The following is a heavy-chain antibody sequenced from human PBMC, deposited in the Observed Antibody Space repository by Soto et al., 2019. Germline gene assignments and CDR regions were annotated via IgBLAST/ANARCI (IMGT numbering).Heavy chain of an antibody. CDR2: IYPGDSDT. J-gene: IGHJ4*02. D-gene: IGHD3-3*01. CDR3: ARAVGYSDASDFYSFAY. CDR1: GYDFTHYW. Sequence: GESLKISCRGSGYDFTHYWIAWVRQTPGKGLEWMGVIYPGDSDTKYSPSFQGQVTISVDRSIDTAYLQRSSLKASDTAVYYCARAVGYSDASDFYSFAYWGKGT. V-gene: IGHV5-51*01.